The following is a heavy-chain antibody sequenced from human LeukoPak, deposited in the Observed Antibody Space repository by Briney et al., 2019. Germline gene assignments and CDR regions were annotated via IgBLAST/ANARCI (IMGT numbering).Heavy chain of an antibody. V-gene: IGHV4-61*02. CDR1: GGSISSGSYY. CDR3: ARALVVPAATNWFDP. J-gene: IGHJ5*02. CDR2: IYTSGST. D-gene: IGHD2-2*01. Sequence: SQTLSLTCTGAGGSISSGSYYWSWIRQPAGKGLEWIGRIYTSGSTNYNPSLKSRATISVDTSKNQFSLKLSSVTAADTAVYYCARALVVPAATNWFDPWGQGTLVTVSS.